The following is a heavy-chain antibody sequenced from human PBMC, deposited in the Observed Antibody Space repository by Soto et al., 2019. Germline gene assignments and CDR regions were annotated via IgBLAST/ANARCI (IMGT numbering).Heavy chain of an antibody. CDR2: IYYSGST. V-gene: IGHV4-39*01. Sequence: SETLSLTCTVSGLPISSSSSYWGWMRHPPGKGLEWIGSIYYSGSTYYNPSLKSRVTISVDTSKNQFSLKLSSVTAADTAVYYCARQDGDILATTMEYYFDYWGQGTLVT. CDR1: GLPISSSSSY. J-gene: IGHJ4*02. D-gene: IGHD5-12*01. CDR3: ARQDGDILATTMEYYFDY.